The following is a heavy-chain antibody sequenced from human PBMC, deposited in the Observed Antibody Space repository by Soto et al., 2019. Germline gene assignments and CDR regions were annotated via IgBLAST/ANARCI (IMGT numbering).Heavy chain of an antibody. D-gene: IGHD1-1*01. CDR3: VRDENWNDVGIDY. Sequence: GGSLRLSCAASGFTFSNYWMHWVRQAPGKGLVWVSRINSDGSSTSYADSVKGRFTISRDNAKNTLYLQMNSLRAEDTAVYYCVRDENWNDVGIDYWGQGTLVTVSS. V-gene: IGHV3-74*01. J-gene: IGHJ4*02. CDR2: INSDGSST. CDR1: GFTFSNYW.